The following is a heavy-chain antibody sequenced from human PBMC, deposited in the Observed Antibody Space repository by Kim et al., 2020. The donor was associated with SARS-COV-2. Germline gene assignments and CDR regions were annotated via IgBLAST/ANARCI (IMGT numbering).Heavy chain of an antibody. Sequence: AENFQDRVPLTTDTSTGTAYMELRSLRSDDTAVYYCARGNYYVSYVMDVWGQGTTVTVSS. D-gene: IGHD3-10*01. CDR3: ARGNYYVSYVMDV. J-gene: IGHJ6*02. V-gene: IGHV1-18*01.